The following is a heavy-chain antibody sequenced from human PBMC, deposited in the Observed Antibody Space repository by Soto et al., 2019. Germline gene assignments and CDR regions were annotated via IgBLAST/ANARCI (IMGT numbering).Heavy chain of an antibody. D-gene: IGHD2-2*01. J-gene: IGHJ5*02. Sequence: GGSLRLSCAASGFTFSSYWMSWVRQAPGKGLEWVANIKQDGSEKYYVDSVKGRFTISRDNAKNSLYLQMNSLRAEDTAVYYCARDGSYCSSTSCYMAQGNWFDPWGQGTLVTVSS. CDR2: IKQDGSEK. V-gene: IGHV3-7*03. CDR1: GFTFSSYW. CDR3: ARDGSYCSSTSCYMAQGNWFDP.